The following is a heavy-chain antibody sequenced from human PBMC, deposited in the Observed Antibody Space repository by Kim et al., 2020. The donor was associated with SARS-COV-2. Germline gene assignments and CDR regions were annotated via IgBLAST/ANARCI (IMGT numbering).Heavy chain of an antibody. CDR2: IYYSGST. Sequence: SETLSLTCTVSGGSISGTSYYWGWIRQPPGKGLDWVGIIYYSGSTYYNPSLKSRVTISVDTSRNQFSLRLTSVTAADTAVYYCARQVPVDYYDSTDYYKTNYFDYWGQGTLVTVSP. V-gene: IGHV4-39*01. CDR1: GGSISGTSYY. CDR3: ARQVPVDYYDSTDYYKTNYFDY. D-gene: IGHD3-22*01. J-gene: IGHJ4*02.